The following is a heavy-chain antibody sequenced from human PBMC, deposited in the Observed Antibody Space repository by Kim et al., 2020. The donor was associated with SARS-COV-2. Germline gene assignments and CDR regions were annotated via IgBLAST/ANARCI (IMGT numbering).Heavy chain of an antibody. CDR1: GYTFTSYY. D-gene: IGHD2-2*02. Sequence: ASVKVSCKASGYTFTSYYMHWVRQAPGQGLEWMGIINPSGGSTSYAQKFQGRVTMTRDTSTSTVYMELSSLRSEDTAVYYCASSGRICSSTSCYTVSYYYYGMDVWGQGTTVTVSS. CDR2: INPSGGST. V-gene: IGHV1-46*01. CDR3: ASSGRICSSTSCYTVSYYYYGMDV. J-gene: IGHJ6*02.